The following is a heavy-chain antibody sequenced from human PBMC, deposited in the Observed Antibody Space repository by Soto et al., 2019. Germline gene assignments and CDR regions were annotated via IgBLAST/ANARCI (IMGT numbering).Heavy chain of an antibody. CDR1: GFTFSSYG. J-gene: IGHJ4*02. D-gene: IGHD6-19*01. CDR3: ARDGESSGFDY. V-gene: IGHV3-33*01. CDR2: IWYDGSNK. Sequence: GGSLRLSCAASGFTFSSYGMHWVRQAPGKGLEWVAVIWYDGSNKYYADSVKGRFTISRDNSKNTLYLQMNSLRAEDTAVYYCARDGESSGFDYWGQGTLVTVSS.